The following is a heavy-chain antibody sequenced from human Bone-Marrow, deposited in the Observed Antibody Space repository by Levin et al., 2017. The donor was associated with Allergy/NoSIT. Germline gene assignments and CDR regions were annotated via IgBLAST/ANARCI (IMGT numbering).Heavy chain of an antibody. CDR1: GLSFNTYS. CDR3: VGEGGVVRAILHFDY. V-gene: IGHV3-21*01. J-gene: IGHJ4*02. Sequence: GGSLRLSCAASGLSFNTYSMNWVRQAPGQGLEWVSSISGFTGNTMYSNSAKGRFTIFRDNAKNSLYLEMNSLRAEDTAVYYCVGEGGVVRAILHFDYWGQGTLVTVSS. CDR2: ISGFTGNT. D-gene: IGHD1-26*01.